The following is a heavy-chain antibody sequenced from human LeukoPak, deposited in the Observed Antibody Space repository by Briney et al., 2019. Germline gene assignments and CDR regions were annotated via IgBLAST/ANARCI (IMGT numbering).Heavy chain of an antibody. CDR3: AKDWSDIVVVPAATGGDYYYMDV. CDR2: ISYDGSNK. V-gene: IGHV3-30-3*01. J-gene: IGHJ6*03. D-gene: IGHD2-2*01. CDR1: GFTFSSYA. Sequence: GGSLRLSCAASGFTFSSYAMHWVRQAPGKGLEWVAVISYDGSNKYYADSVKGRFTISRDNSKNALYLQMNSLRAEDTAVYYCAKDWSDIVVVPAATGGDYYYMDVWGKGTTVTVSS.